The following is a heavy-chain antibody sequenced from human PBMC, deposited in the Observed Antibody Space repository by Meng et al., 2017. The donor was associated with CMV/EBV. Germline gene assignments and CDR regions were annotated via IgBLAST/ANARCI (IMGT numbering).Heavy chain of an antibody. D-gene: IGHD4-17*01. CDR3: ARDLLYGEGGFDP. V-gene: IGHV3-11*01. Sequence: CAASGFTFSYYYMTWIRQAPGKGLEWVSYISSSGGTIYYADSVKGRFTISRDNAKNSLYLQMSSLRAEDTAMYYCARDLLYGEGGFDPWGQGTLVTVSS. CDR2: ISSSGGTI. CDR1: GFTFSYYY. J-gene: IGHJ5*02.